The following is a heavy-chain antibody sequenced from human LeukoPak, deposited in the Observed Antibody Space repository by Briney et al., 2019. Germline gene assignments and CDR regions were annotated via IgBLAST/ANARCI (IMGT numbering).Heavy chain of an antibody. J-gene: IGHJ6*03. CDR3: ARGLPRRVVVPAAIGNRGDYMDV. CDR1: GGSFSGYY. Sequence: ASETLSLTCAVYGGSFSGYYWSWIRQPPGKGLEWIGEINHSGSTNYNPSLKSRVTISVDTSKNQFSLKLSSVTAADTAVYYCARGLPRRVVVPAAIGNRGDYMDVWGKGTTVTVSS. D-gene: IGHD2-2*01. V-gene: IGHV4-34*01. CDR2: INHSGST.